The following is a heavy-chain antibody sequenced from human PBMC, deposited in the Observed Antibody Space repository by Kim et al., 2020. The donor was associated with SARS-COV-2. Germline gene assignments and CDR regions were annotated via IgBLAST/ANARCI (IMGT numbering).Heavy chain of an antibody. V-gene: IGHV3-48*03. CDR2: ISSSGSTI. J-gene: IGHJ3*02. D-gene: IGHD5-12*01. CDR3: ARDGGGLWEMATIRGAFDI. CDR1: GFTFSSYE. Sequence: GGSLRLSCAASGFTFSSYEMNWVRQAPGKGLEWVSYISSSGSTIYYADSVKGRFTISRDNAKNSLYLQMNSLRAEDTAVYYCARDGGGLWEMATIRGAFDIWGQGTMVTVSS.